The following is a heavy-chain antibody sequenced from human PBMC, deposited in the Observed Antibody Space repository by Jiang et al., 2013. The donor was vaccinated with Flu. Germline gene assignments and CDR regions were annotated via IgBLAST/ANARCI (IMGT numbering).Heavy chain of an antibody. V-gene: IGHV3-23*01. Sequence: QLLESGGALVQPGGSLRLSCAASGVTFSSYAMNWVRQAPGKGLEWVSTISGSGSTTYYADSVKGRFTISRDNSKNTLFLQMNSLRAEDTAVYYCAKSFWGSSGWYDYWGQGTLVTVSS. CDR2: ISGSGSTT. J-gene: IGHJ4*02. CDR1: GVTFSSYA. CDR3: AKSFWGSSGWYDY. D-gene: IGHD6-19*01.